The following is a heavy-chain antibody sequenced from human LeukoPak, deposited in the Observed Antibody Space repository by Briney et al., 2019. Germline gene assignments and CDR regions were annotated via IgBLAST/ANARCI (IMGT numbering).Heavy chain of an antibody. J-gene: IGHJ2*01. V-gene: IGHV4-4*07. CDR2: IHSSGNT. CDR1: GGSISSYY. CDR3: ARTTAHWYFDL. Sequence: PSETLSLTCAVSGGSISSYYWSWIRIRQPAGKGLEWIGRIHSSGNTNYNPSLKGRVTMSVDTSKNQFSLSLTSVTGADTAVYYCARTTAHWYFDLWGRGTLVSVSS. D-gene: IGHD2-21*02.